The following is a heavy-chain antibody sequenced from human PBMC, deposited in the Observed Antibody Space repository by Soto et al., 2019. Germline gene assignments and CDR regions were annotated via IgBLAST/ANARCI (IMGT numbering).Heavy chain of an antibody. CDR1: GFTFSSYD. Sequence: GGSLRLSCAASGFTFSSYDMHWVRQATGKGLEWVSASGTAGDTYYPGSVKGRFTISRENAKNSLYLQMNSLRAGDTAVYYCVAGPANAEYFQHWGQGTLVTVSS. V-gene: IGHV3-13*01. CDR2: SGTAGDT. CDR3: VAGPANAEYFQH. D-gene: IGHD2-15*01. J-gene: IGHJ1*01.